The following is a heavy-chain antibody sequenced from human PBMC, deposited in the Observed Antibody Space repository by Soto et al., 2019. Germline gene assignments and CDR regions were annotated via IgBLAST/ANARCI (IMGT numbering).Heavy chain of an antibody. V-gene: IGHV3-23*01. D-gene: IGHD2-15*01. CDR1: GFTFSSYA. J-gene: IGHJ3*02. Sequence: PGGSLRLSCAASGFTFSSYAMSWVRQAPGKGLEWVSAISGSGGSTYYADSVKGRFTISRDNSKNTLYLQMNSLRAEDTAVYYCAKDGDQGYCSGGSCYSPILNDAFDIWGQGTMVTVSS. CDR2: ISGSGGST. CDR3: AKDGDQGYCSGGSCYSPILNDAFDI.